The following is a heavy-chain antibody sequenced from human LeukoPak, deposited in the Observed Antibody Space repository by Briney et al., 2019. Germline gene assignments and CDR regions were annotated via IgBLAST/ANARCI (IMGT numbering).Heavy chain of an antibody. V-gene: IGHV4-31*03. CDR3: ARVRETTVTNWFDP. J-gene: IGHJ5*02. Sequence: PSETLSLTCIVSGGSISSGGYYWSWIRQHPGKGLEWIGYIYYSGSTYYNPSLKSRVTISVDTSKNQFSLKLSSVTAADTAVYYCARVRETTVTNWFDPWGQGTLVTVSS. D-gene: IGHD4-11*01. CDR1: GGSISSGGYY. CDR2: IYYSGST.